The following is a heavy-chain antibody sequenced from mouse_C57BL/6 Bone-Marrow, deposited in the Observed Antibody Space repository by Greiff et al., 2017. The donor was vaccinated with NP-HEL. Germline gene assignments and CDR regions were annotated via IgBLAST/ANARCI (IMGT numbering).Heavy chain of an antibody. J-gene: IGHJ1*03. CDR1: GYTFTSYW. D-gene: IGHD2-4*01. CDR3: ARRVGYDYDKNWYFDV. CDR2: IDPNSGGT. Sequence: QVHVKQSGAELVKPGASVKLSCKASGYTFTSYWMHWVKQRPGRGLEWIGRIDPNSGGTKYNEKFKSKATLTVDKPSSTAYMQLSSLTSEDSAVYYCARRVGYDYDKNWYFDVWGTGTTVTVSS. V-gene: IGHV1-72*01.